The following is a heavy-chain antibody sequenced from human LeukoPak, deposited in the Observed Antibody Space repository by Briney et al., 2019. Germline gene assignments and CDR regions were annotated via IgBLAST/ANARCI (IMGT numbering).Heavy chain of an antibody. Sequence: PRASVTVSCKASGYTFTTYAMHWVRQAPGQRLEWMGWINAGNGNTKYSQKFQGRVIITRDTSASKAYMELRSLRSEDTAIYYCARFTMTRGWFDPWGQGTLVIVSS. CDR1: GYTFTTYA. CDR2: INAGNGNT. V-gene: IGHV1-3*01. CDR3: ARFTMTRGWFDP. D-gene: IGHD3-22*01. J-gene: IGHJ5*02.